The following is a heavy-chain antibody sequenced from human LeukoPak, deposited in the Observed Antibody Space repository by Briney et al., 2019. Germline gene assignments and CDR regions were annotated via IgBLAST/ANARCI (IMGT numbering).Heavy chain of an antibody. CDR2: ISYDGSNK. D-gene: IGHD3-16*02. CDR3: ARGPAFGGVISGYFDY. V-gene: IGHV3-30-3*01. Sequence: GGSLRLSCAASGFTFSSYAMPWVRQAPAKGREWGAVISYDGSNKYYADSVKGRFTISRDNSKNTLYLQMNSLRAEDTAVYYCARGPAFGGVISGYFDYWGQGTLVTVSS. CDR1: GFTFSSYA. J-gene: IGHJ4*02.